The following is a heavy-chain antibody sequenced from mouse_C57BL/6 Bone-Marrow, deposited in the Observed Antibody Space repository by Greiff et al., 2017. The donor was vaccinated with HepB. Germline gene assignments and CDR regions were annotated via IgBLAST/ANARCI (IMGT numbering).Heavy chain of an antibody. CDR1: GYTFTSYW. CDR3: ARRVDYDEYFDV. D-gene: IGHD2-4*01. CDR2: IDPNSGGT. Sequence: QVQLKQPGAELVKPGASVKLSCKASGYTFTSYWMHWVKQRPGRGLEWIGRIDPNSGGTKYNEKFKSKATLTVDKPSSTAYMQLSSLTSEDSAVYYCARRVDYDEYFDVWGTGTTVTVSS. V-gene: IGHV1-72*01. J-gene: IGHJ1*03.